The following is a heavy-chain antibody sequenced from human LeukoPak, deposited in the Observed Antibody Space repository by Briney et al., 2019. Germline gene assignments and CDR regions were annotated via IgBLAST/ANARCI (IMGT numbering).Heavy chain of an antibody. CDR3: ARGGGGASRGDPEYFQH. CDR1: GFTFSSHS. CDR2: ISSSSRYI. Sequence: GGPLRLSCAASGFTFSSHSMNWVRQAPGKGLEWVSSISSSSRYIYYADSVKGRFTISRDNAKNSLYLQMNSLRAEDTAVYYCARGGGGASRGDPEYFQHWGQGTLVTVSS. V-gene: IGHV3-21*01. D-gene: IGHD2-15*01. J-gene: IGHJ1*01.